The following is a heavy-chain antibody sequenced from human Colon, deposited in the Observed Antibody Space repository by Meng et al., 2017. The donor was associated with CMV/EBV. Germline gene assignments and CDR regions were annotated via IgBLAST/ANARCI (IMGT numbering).Heavy chain of an antibody. V-gene: IGHV4-38-2*02. CDR1: GFSISNPYY. J-gene: IGHJ4*02. Sequence: SETLSLTCSVSGFSISNPYYWGWIRQPPGKGLEWIGSIYYSGNTFYNPSLESRVTMSVDTSTNQFSLKLTSVTAADTAVYYCAREGGSGFLEWLSTFDSWGQGTLVTVSS. CDR3: AREGGSGFLEWLSTFDS. D-gene: IGHD3-3*01. CDR2: IYYSGNT.